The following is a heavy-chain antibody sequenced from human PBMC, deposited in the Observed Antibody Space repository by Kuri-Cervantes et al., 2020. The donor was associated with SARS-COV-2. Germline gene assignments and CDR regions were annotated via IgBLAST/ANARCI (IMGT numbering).Heavy chain of an antibody. CDR2: ISSSSSTI. V-gene: IGHV3-48*01. D-gene: IGHD2-2*02. Sequence: GESLKISCAASGFTFSSYSMNWVRQAPGKGLEWVSYISSSSSTIYYADSVKGRFTISRDNAKNSLYLQMNSLRAEDTAVYYCARDPYCSSTSCYTGYCYYGMDVWGQGTTVTVSS. CDR1: GFTFSSYS. CDR3: ARDPYCSSTSCYTGYCYYGMDV. J-gene: IGHJ6*02.